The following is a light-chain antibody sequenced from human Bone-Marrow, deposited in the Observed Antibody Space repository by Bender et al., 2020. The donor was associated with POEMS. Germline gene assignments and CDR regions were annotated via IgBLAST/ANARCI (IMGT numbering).Light chain of an antibody. CDR2: GDS. CDR1: SSNIGAGYD. Sequence: QSELTQPPSVSGAPGERVTISCTGSSSNIGAGYDVHWYQQLPGTAPKLLIYGDSSRPSGVPDRFSGSKSGSSASLAITGLQAEDEAAYFCQSYDSDLNGWVFGGGTKLTVL. CDR3: QSYDSDLNGWV. J-gene: IGLJ3*02. V-gene: IGLV1-40*01.